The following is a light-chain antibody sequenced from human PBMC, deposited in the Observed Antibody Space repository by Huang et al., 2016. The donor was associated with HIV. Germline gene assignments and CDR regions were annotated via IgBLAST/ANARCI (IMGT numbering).Light chain of an antibody. CDR1: QDIANY. CDR2: DAS. J-gene: IGKJ2*01. CDR3: QQYDSLPYT. Sequence: DIQMTQSPSSLSASVGDRVTITCQASQDIANYLNWYQQTPGKAPKLLIDDASTFETGVPSRFSGSGSTTDFTFTISSLQPEDIATYYCQQYDSLPYTFGQGTKLEIK. V-gene: IGKV1-33*01.